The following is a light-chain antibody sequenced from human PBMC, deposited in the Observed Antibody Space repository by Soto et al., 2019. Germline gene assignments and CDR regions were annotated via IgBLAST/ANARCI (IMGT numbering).Light chain of an antibody. J-gene: IGLJ1*01. CDR3: YSYGRSDTSPYV. V-gene: IGLV2-23*01. Sequence: QSALTQPASVSGSPGQSITISCTTPSSDVGSDVFVSWYQQHPGKAPKLMIYEGRKRPSGISNRFSGSTSGNTASLTISGLQTEDEADYYCYSYGRSDTSPYVFGTGTKVTVL. CDR1: SSDVGSDVF. CDR2: EGR.